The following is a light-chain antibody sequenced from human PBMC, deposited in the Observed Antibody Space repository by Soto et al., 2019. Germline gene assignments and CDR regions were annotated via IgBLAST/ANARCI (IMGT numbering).Light chain of an antibody. Sequence: QSALTQPASVSGSPGQSITISCTGTSSDVGGYNYVSWYQQHPGKAPKLMIYEVSNRPSGVSNRFSGSKSGNTASLTISGLQPEDEAHYFCSSYAATSSLVFGGGTKLTVL. CDR3: SSYAATSSLV. J-gene: IGLJ3*02. CDR1: SSDVGGYNY. V-gene: IGLV2-14*01. CDR2: EVS.